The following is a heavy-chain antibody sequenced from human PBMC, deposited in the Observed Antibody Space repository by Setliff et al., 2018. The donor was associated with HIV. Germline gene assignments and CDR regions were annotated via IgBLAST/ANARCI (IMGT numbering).Heavy chain of an antibody. V-gene: IGHV4-59*11. CDR1: GGSMGSHY. CDR3: ARDPLGYNWRRYFDF. J-gene: IGHJ4*02. CDR2: IHYTGIS. Sequence: SETLSLTCVISGGSMGSHYWSWIRQSPGKGLEWIGNIHYTGISDINPSLKRRATISLDRPKIQFSLNLKSVTAADTAVYYCARDPLGYNWRRYFDFWGQGAVVTVSS. D-gene: IGHD3-16*01.